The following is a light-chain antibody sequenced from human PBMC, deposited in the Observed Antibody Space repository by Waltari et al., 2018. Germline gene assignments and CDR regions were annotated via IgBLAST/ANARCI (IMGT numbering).Light chain of an antibody. CDR1: QRLTKNY. Sequence: SCRASQRLTKNYLAWYQQKPGQAPRLLIYGASSRAAGIPDRFSGSGSGTDFTLTISRLEPEDSAMYYCQQYGSSILYTFGQGTKLEIK. J-gene: IGKJ2*01. V-gene: IGKV3-20*01. CDR3: QQYGSSILYT. CDR2: GAS.